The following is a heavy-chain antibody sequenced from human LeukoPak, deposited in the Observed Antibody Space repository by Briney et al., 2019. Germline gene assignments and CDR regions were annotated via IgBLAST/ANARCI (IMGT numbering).Heavy chain of an antibody. D-gene: IGHD3-22*01. Sequence: ASVKVSCKASGYTFTSYGISWVRQAPGQGLEWMGWISAYNGNTNYAQKLQGRVTMTTDTSTSTAYMELRSLRSDDTAVYYCARDAFLGLYSSGYYWVHRGQGTLVTVSS. J-gene: IGHJ4*02. CDR1: GYTFTSYG. CDR2: ISAYNGNT. V-gene: IGHV1-18*01. CDR3: ARDAFLGLYSSGYYWVH.